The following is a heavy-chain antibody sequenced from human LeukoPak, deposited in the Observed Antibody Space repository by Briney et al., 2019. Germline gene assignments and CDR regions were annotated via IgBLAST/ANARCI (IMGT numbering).Heavy chain of an antibody. CDR3: ARTLYCSSTSCYSRGYYDL. V-gene: IGHV1-69*13. CDR1: GGTFSSYA. J-gene: IGHJ4*02. CDR2: IIPIFGTA. D-gene: IGHD2-2*01. Sequence: ASVKVSCKASGGTFSSYAISWVRQAPGQGLEWMGGIIPIFGTANYAQKLQGRVTITADESTSTAYMELSSLRSEDTAVYYCARTLYCSSTSCYSRGYYDLWGQGTLVTVSS.